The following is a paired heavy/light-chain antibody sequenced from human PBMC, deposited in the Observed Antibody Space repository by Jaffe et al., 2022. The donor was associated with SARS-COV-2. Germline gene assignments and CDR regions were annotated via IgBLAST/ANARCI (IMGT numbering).Light chain of an antibody. J-gene: IGKJ1*01. CDR1: QSISSW. V-gene: IGKV1-5*03. CDR3: QKYNTYPLT. CDR2: AAS. Sequence: DIQMTQSPSTLSASIGDRVTITCRASQSISSWLAWYQQKPGKPPKVLIYAASSLESGVPSRFIGSGSGTEFTLTISSLQPDDFATYYCQKYNTYPLTFGHGTKVEIK.
Heavy chain of an antibody. CDR1: GGTFSSFA. V-gene: IGHV1-69*01. CDR3: AKVKAYYDSSRVGRLDP. Sequence: QVQLVQSGAEVKKAGSSVKVSCKASGGTFSSFAISWVRQAPGQGLEWMGGIIPIFGTTEFAPNFLGRVTISADESASTTYMELSGLTSEDTAMYYCAKVKAYYDSSRVGRLDPWGQGTLVTVSS. J-gene: IGHJ5*02. D-gene: IGHD3-22*01. CDR2: IIPIFGTT.